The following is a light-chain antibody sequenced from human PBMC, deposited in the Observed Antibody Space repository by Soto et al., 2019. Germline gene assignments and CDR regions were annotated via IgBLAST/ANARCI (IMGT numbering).Light chain of an antibody. J-gene: IGKJ1*01. CDR3: QQYNSYS. CDR2: DAS. Sequence: DIQVTQSPSTLSASVGDRVTITCRASQSISSWLAWYQQKPGKAPKLLIYDASSLESGVPSRLSGRGSGTEFTLTISSLQPDDFATYYCQQYNSYSFGQGTKVDIK. V-gene: IGKV1-5*01. CDR1: QSISSW.